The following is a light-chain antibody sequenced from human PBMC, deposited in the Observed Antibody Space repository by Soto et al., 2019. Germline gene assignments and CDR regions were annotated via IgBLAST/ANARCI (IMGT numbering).Light chain of an antibody. V-gene: IGKV1-33*01. J-gene: IGKJ4*01. Sequence: DLQMTQSPTSLSASVGDRVTITCQASQDISNYLNWYQQKPGKAPKLLIYDASNLETGVPSRFSASGSGTDFTFTISSLQPEDLATYYCQHYDTLPPTFTFGGGTKVEIK. CDR2: DAS. CDR3: QHYDTLPPTFT. CDR1: QDISNY.